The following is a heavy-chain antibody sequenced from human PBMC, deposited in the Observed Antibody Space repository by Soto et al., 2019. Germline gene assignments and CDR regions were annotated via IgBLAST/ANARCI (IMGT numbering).Heavy chain of an antibody. CDR3: ARHGFSGDYSSNYFDP. J-gene: IGHJ5*02. V-gene: IGHV5-51*01. CDR1: GENCRSHW. D-gene: IGHD3-22*01. CDR2: TYPSDSTT. Sequence: GEPQEVWYRGSGENCRSHWIARVSKKPGKGTEYMGITYPSDSTTRYSPPFQGQVTISADKSISTAYLQWNSLKASDTAMYYCARHGFSGDYSSNYFDPWVQGTLVTVSS.